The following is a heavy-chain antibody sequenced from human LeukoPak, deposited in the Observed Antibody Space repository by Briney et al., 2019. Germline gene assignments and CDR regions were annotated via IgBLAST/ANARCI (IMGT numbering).Heavy chain of an antibody. V-gene: IGHV1-69*06. Sequence: GASVKVSCKASGGTFSSYAISWVRQAPGQGLEWMGGIIPIFGTANYAQKFQGRVTITADKSMSTAYMELSSLRSEDTAVYYCASPLAVGYCSGGSCYGNWGQGTLVTVSS. CDR3: ASPLAVGYCSGGSCYGN. CDR1: GGTFSSYA. CDR2: IIPIFGTA. D-gene: IGHD2-15*01. J-gene: IGHJ4*02.